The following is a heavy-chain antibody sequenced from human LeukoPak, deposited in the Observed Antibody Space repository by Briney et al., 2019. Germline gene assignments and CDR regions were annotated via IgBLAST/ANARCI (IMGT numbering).Heavy chain of an antibody. V-gene: IGHV3-48*04. CDR1: GFTFSTYS. CDR2: ISSSSRTI. D-gene: IGHD2-21*01. Sequence: GGSLRLSCAASGFTFSTYSMTWVRQAPGKGLEWVSYISSSSRTIYYADSVKGRFTISRDNAKNSLYLQMNSLRVEDTAVYYCARAPRRCSGGGCYSSTFDYWGQGALVTVS. J-gene: IGHJ4*02. CDR3: ARAPRRCSGGGCYSSTFDY.